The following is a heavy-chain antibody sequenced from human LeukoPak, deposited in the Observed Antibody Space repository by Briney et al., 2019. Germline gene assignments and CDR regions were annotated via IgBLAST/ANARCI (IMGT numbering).Heavy chain of an antibody. CDR2: IIPIFDTA. CDR1: AGTFSSYA. D-gene: IGHD3-10*01. Sequence: SVKVSCKASAGTFSSYAISWVRQAPGQGLEWMGGIIPIFDTANYSQQLQGRDAITTDESTITAYMELSSLRSADAAVFYFASRVFRGPSAFDPWGQGTLVSVSS. J-gene: IGHJ5*02. V-gene: IGHV1-69*05. CDR3: ASRVFRGPSAFDP.